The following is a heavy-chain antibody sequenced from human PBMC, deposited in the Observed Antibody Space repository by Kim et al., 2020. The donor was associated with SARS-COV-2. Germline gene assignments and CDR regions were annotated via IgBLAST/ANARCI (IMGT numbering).Heavy chain of an antibody. J-gene: IGHJ4*02. V-gene: IGHV1-18*01. CDR3: AKDYGYNIDY. CDR2: GQT. Sequence: GQTHYAQKLKGRVTVTTDTSTNTAYMELRSLRPDDTAVYYCAKDYGYNIDYWGQGTLVTVSS. D-gene: IGHD5-12*01.